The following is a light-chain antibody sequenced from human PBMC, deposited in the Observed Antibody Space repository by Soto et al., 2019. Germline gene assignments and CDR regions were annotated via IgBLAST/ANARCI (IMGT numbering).Light chain of an antibody. J-gene: IGLJ2*01. Sequence: QSVLTQSPSASASLGASVKLTCTLSSGHSNYAIAWHQQQSEKGPRYLMKRNSDGSHSKGDGIPDRFSGSSSGAERYHTISSLQSEDEADYYCQTWGSGIVVFGGGTKLTVL. V-gene: IGLV4-69*01. CDR2: RNSDGSH. CDR1: SGHSNYA. CDR3: QTWGSGIVV.